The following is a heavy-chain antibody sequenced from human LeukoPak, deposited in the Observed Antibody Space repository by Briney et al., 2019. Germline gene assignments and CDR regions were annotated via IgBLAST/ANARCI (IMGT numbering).Heavy chain of an antibody. Sequence: GESLKISCKGSGYSFSNYWIGWVRQMPGKGLEWMGIIYPGDSDTRYNPSFQGQVTISADKSISTAYLQWSSLKASDTAMYYCVRLASGRALIYFEFWGQGTLVTVSS. CDR2: IYPGDSDT. J-gene: IGHJ4*02. CDR3: VRLASGRALIYFEF. V-gene: IGHV5-51*01. D-gene: IGHD3-10*01. CDR1: GYSFSNYW.